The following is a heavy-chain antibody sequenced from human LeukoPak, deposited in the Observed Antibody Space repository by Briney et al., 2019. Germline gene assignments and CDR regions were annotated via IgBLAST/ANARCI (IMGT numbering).Heavy chain of an antibody. D-gene: IGHD3-3*01. V-gene: IGHV3-9*01. CDR3: AKAKVASPRVAAVAFDI. CDR1: GFTFDDYA. CDR2: ISWNSGSI. J-gene: IGHJ3*02. Sequence: GGSLRLSCAASGFTFDDYAMHWVRQAPGKGLEWVSGISWNSGSIGYADSVKGRFTISRDNAKNSLYLQMNSLRAEDTALYYCAKAKVASPRVAAVAFDIWGQGTMVTVSS.